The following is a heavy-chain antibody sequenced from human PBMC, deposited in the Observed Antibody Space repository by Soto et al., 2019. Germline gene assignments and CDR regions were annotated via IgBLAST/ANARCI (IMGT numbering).Heavy chain of an antibody. CDR1: GYSFTSQY. CDR3: GREKGARPGGGGTEPLDI. V-gene: IGHV1-46*03. J-gene: IGHJ3*02. Sequence: QVQLVQSGAEVKKPGASVKISCEASGYSFTSQYVHWVRQAPGQGLEWMGIINPNGGSTTYAQKLPGQSPLTREKSTGYVYKGVGSPETGGPAVYYCGREKGARPGGGGTEPLDIWGQGTMVTVAS. D-gene: IGHD3-16*01. CDR2: INPNGGST.